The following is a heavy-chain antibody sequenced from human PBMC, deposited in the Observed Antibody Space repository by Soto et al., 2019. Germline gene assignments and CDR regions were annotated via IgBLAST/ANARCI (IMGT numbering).Heavy chain of an antibody. CDR1: GGSISSGGYY. CDR3: ARDVGQGYNDAFDI. CDR2: TYYSGST. V-gene: IGHV4-31*03. D-gene: IGHD5-12*01. J-gene: IGHJ3*02. Sequence: QVQLQESGPGLVKPSQTLSLTCTVSGGSISSGGYYWSWIRQHPGKGLEWIGYTYYSGSTYYNPSLKSRVTISVDTSKNQFSLKLSSVTAADTAVYYCARDVGQGYNDAFDIWGQGTMVTVSS.